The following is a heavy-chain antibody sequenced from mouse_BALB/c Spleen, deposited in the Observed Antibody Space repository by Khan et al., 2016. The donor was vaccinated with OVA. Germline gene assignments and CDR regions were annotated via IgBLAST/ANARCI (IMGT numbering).Heavy chain of an antibody. J-gene: IGHJ2*01. CDR2: ISYSGVT. Sequence: VQLKQSGPGLVKPSQSLSLTCTVTGYSITSGYAWNWIRQFPGNKLEWMGYISYSGVTSYTPSLKSRISITRDTSKNQFFLQLNSVTTEDTATYDCARGNYDGYYFDYWGQGTTLTVSS. D-gene: IGHD2-4*01. CDR3: ARGNYDGYYFDY. CDR1: GYSITSGYA. V-gene: IGHV3-2*02.